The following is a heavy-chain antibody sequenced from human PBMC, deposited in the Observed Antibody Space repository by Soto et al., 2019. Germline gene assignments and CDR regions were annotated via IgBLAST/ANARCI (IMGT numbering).Heavy chain of an antibody. CDR2: ISAYNGNT. J-gene: IGHJ6*02. CDR1: GYTFSSFG. V-gene: IGHV1-18*01. CDR3: ERVGGIGGGGGRYGMDV. D-gene: IGHD3-16*01. Sequence: ASVKVSCKASGYTFSSFGINWVRQAPGQGLEWMAWISAYNGNTKYAQKLQGRVTTTTDTSTTKAYMELRSLRSDDTAVYYGERVGGIGGGGGRYGMDVWGQGTTVTVSS.